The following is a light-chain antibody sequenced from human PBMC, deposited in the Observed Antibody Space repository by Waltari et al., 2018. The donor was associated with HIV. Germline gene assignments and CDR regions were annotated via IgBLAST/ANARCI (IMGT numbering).Light chain of an antibody. J-gene: IGLJ3*02. Sequence: QSALTQPRSVSGSPGQSVTISCTGTSSDVGGYDSVSWYLQHPGKGPKLIIYEFIKRPSGVPHRFSGAKSGNTASLTISGLQTEYEADYFCCAYAGTYTYVLFGGGTKLTVL. CDR2: EFI. V-gene: IGLV2-11*01. CDR1: SSDVGGYDS. CDR3: CAYAGTYTYVL.